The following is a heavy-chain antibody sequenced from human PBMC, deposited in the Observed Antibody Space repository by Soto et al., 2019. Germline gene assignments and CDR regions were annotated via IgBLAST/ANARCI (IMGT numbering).Heavy chain of an antibody. CDR3: ARAVGCSGGSCYSKGSWFDP. CDR1: GGSISSYY. J-gene: IGHJ5*02. CDR2: IYYSGST. D-gene: IGHD2-15*01. V-gene: IGHV4-59*01. Sequence: SETLSLTCTVSGGSISSYYWSWIRQPPGKGLEWIGYIYYSGSTNYNPSLKSRVTISVDTSKNQFSLKLSSVTAADTAVYYCARAVGCSGGSCYSKGSWFDPWGQGTLVTVSS.